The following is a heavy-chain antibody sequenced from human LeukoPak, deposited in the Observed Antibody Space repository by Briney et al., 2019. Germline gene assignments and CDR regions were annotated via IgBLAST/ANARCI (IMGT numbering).Heavy chain of an antibody. Sequence: GGPLRLSCAASGFTVSSNYMSWVRQAPGKGLEWVSVIYSVGSTYYADSVKGRFTISRDNAMNSLYLQMNSLRAEDTAVYYCARDLGLQRSGYMDVWGKGTTVTVSS. D-gene: IGHD4-11*01. J-gene: IGHJ6*03. CDR2: IYSVGST. V-gene: IGHV3-53*01. CDR3: ARDLGLQRSGYMDV. CDR1: GFTVSSNY.